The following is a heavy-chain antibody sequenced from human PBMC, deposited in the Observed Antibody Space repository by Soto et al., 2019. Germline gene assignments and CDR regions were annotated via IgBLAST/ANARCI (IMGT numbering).Heavy chain of an antibody. CDR2: IRSKAYGGTT. Sequence: GGSLRLSCTASGFSFGDYAMSWFRQAPGKGLEWVGFIRSKAYGGTTEYAASVRGRFTISRDDSKSIAYLQMNSLRTEDTAVYYCTRAGGWFGELDYYYYGMDVWGQGTTVTVSS. V-gene: IGHV3-49*03. CDR1: GFSFGDYA. D-gene: IGHD3-10*01. CDR3: TRAGGWFGELDYYYYGMDV. J-gene: IGHJ6*02.